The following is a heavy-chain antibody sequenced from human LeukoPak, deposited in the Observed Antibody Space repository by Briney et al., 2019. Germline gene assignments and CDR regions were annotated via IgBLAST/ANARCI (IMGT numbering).Heavy chain of an antibody. Sequence: GGSLRLSCAASGFTFSSYWMHWVRQAPGKGLVWVSRIKSDGSTTTYADPVKGRFTISRDNAKNTLYLQMNSLRAEDTAVYYCARVVDTHFDYWGQGTLVTVSS. D-gene: IGHD5-18*01. J-gene: IGHJ4*02. CDR1: GFTFSSYW. CDR3: ARVVDTHFDY. CDR2: IKSDGSTT. V-gene: IGHV3-74*01.